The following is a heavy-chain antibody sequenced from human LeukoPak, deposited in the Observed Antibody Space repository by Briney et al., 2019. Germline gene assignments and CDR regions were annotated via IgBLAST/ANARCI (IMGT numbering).Heavy chain of an antibody. CDR1: GFTFSSYA. CDR3: ARDPRWKWIESNY. V-gene: IGHV3-21*01. J-gene: IGHJ4*02. CDR2: ISSSSSYI. Sequence: GGSLRLSCAASGFTFSSYAMNWVRQAPGKGLEWVSSISSSSSYIYYADSVKGRFTISRDNAKNSLYLQMDSRRAEDTAVYYGARDPRWKWIESNYWGQGTLVTVSS. D-gene: IGHD5-12*01.